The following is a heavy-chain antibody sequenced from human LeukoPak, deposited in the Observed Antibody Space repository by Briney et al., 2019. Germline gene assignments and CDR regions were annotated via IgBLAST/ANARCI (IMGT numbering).Heavy chain of an antibody. CDR2: ISSSSSYT. D-gene: IGHD3-10*01. J-gene: IGHJ4*02. CDR1: GFTFSTYG. V-gene: IGHV3-21*05. Sequence: GGSLRLSCAASGFTFSTYGMHWVRQAPGKGLEWVSYISSSSSYTNYADSVKGRFTISRDNAKNSLYLQMSSLRAEDTAVYYCARVYGSGSAVDYWGQGTLVTVSS. CDR3: ARVYGSGSAVDY.